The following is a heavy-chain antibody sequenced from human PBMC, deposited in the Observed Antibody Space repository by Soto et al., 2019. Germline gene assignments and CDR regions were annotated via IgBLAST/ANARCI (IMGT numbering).Heavy chain of an antibody. CDR1: GGSISSGDYY. CDR3: ARGYYYGSGSYLWWFDP. Sequence: SETLSLTCTVSGGSISSGDYYWSWIRQPPGRGLGWIGYIYYSGSTYYNPSLKSRVTISVDTSKNQFSLKLSSVTAADTAVYYCARGYYYGSGSYLWWFDPWGQGTLVT. D-gene: IGHD3-10*01. CDR2: IYYSGST. J-gene: IGHJ5*02. V-gene: IGHV4-30-4*01.